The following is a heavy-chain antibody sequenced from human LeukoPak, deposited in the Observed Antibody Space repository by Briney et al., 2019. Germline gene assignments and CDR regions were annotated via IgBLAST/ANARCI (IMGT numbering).Heavy chain of an antibody. CDR2: ISSSSSYI. CDR3: APYCSGGSCQIY. Sequence: PGGSLRLSCAASGFTFSSYGMHWVRQAPGKGLEWVSSISSSSSYIYYADSVKGRFTISRDNAKNSLYLQMNSLRAEDTAVYYCAPYCSGGSCQIYWGQGTLVTVSS. J-gene: IGHJ4*02. CDR1: GFTFSSYG. D-gene: IGHD2-15*01. V-gene: IGHV3-21*01.